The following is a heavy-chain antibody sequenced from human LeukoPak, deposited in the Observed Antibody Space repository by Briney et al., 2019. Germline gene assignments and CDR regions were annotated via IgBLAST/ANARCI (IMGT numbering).Heavy chain of an antibody. CDR1: GDSISSSSYY. J-gene: IGHJ4*02. CDR2: IYYSGST. Sequence: SETLSLTCTVSGDSISSSSYYWSWIRQPPGKGLEWIGYIYYSGSTNYNPSLKSRVTISVDTSKNQFSLKLSSVTAADTAVYYCARGQWELPYFDYWGQGTLVTVSS. D-gene: IGHD1-26*01. CDR3: ARGQWELPYFDY. V-gene: IGHV4-61*01.